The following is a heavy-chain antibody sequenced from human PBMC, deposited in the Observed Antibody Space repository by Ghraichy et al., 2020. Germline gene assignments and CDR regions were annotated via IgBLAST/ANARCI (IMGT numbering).Heavy chain of an antibody. V-gene: IGHV3-48*02. D-gene: IGHD3-9*01. Sequence: GGSLRLSCAASGFTFSSYSMNWVRQAPGKGLEWVSSISSSSSTIYYADSVKGRFTISRDNAKNSLYLQMNSLRDEDTAVYYCARVGLDFDWFNYYYGMDVWGQVTTVTVSS. CDR1: GFTFSSYS. CDR2: ISSSSSTI. CDR3: ARVGLDFDWFNYYYGMDV. J-gene: IGHJ6*02.